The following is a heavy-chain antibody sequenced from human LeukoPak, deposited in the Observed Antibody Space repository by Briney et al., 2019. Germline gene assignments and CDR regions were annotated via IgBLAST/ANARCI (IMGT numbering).Heavy chain of an antibody. CDR2: IYHSGST. CDR1: GGSISRSNW. Sequence: SGTLSLTCAVSGGSISRSNWWSWVRQPPGKGLEWIGEIYHSGSTNYNPSLKSRVTISVDKSKNQFSLQLNSVTPEDTAVYYCARGTTQSSGSYPYWGQGTLVTVSS. J-gene: IGHJ4*02. V-gene: IGHV4-4*02. D-gene: IGHD1-26*01. CDR3: ARGTTQSSGSYPY.